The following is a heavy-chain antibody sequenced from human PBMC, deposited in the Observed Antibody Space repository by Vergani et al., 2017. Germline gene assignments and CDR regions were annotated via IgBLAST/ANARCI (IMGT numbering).Heavy chain of an antibody. CDR3: AREANLRFLEWLLSDAFDI. V-gene: IGHV3-21*01. J-gene: IGHJ3*02. CDR2: ISSISSYI. D-gene: IGHD3-3*01. CDR1: GFTFSSYS. Sequence: EVQLVESGGGLVKPGGSLRLSCAASGFTFSSYSMNWVRQAPGKGLEWVSSISSISSYIYYADSVKGRFTISRDNAKNSLYLQMNSLRAEDTAVYYCAREANLRFLEWLLSDAFDIWGQGTMVTVSS.